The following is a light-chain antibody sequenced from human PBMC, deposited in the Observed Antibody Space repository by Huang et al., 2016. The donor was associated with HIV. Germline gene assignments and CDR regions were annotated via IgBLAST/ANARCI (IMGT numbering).Light chain of an antibody. CDR2: GAS. J-gene: IGKJ1*01. CDR3: HQYGSSPET. CDR1: QSVSGND. Sequence: EVALSQSPGTLSLSPGEGATLSCRACQSVSGNDLDWYQQRPGQAPRLLIYGASRRATGIPDRFSGSGSGTDFTLTVNTLEPEDVAGYYCHQYGSSPETFGQGTKVEIK. V-gene: IGKV3-20*01.